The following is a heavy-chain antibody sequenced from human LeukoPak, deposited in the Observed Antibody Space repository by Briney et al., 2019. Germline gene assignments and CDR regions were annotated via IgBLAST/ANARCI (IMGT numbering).Heavy chain of an antibody. CDR3: ARYRYCSGGNCYGPDY. J-gene: IGHJ4*02. CDR1: GYSFTRYY. V-gene: IGHV5-51*01. D-gene: IGHD2-15*01. Sequence: GESLKISCQGSGYSFTRYYIGWVRQMPGKGLEWMGIIHPGDSDTRYSPSFQGQVTISADKSISTAYLQWSSLKASDTAMYYCARYRYCSGGNCYGPDYWGQGTLVTVSS. CDR2: IHPGDSDT.